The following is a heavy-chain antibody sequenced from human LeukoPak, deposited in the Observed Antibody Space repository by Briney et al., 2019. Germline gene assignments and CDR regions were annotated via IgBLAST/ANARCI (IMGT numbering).Heavy chain of an antibody. V-gene: IGHV1-69*13. D-gene: IGHD6-19*01. CDR2: IIPIFGTA. CDR3: AAETVAGIFDY. Sequence: SVKVSCKASGGTFSSYAISWVRQAPGQGLEWMGGIIPIFGTANYAQKFQGRVTITADESTSTAYMELSSLRSEDTAVYYCAAETVAGIFDYWGRGTLVTVSS. J-gene: IGHJ4*02. CDR1: GGTFSSYA.